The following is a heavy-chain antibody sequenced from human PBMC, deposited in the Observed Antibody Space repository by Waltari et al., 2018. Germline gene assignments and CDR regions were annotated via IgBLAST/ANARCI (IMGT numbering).Heavy chain of an antibody. CDR2: ISTDASDT. D-gene: IGHD1-1*01. Sequence: EEQLVESGGGFVQPGDSLRLSCAPSGFTLSSFWMIWVRQAPGKGPLWVSRISTDASDTTYADSVKGRFTISRDNARNTLYLQMNRLRAEDTAVYFCARVSRRTYRSPVPGRHYYYGMDVWGQGTTVTVSS. CDR1: GFTLSSFW. V-gene: IGHV3-74*03. J-gene: IGHJ6*02. CDR3: ARVSRRTYRSPVPGRHYYYGMDV.